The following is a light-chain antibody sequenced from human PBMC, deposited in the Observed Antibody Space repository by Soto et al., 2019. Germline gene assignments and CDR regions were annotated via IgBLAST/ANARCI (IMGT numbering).Light chain of an antibody. Sequence: DIQMTQSPSTVSAYVGDSVTITCRASQSITTWLAWYQQRPGKAPKLLIYDVSSLQSGVPSRFSGSGSGTEFTLTISSLQPDDFATYYCQQYYSYWTFGQGTKVDI. CDR2: DVS. V-gene: IGKV1-5*01. CDR3: QQYYSYWT. J-gene: IGKJ1*01. CDR1: QSITTW.